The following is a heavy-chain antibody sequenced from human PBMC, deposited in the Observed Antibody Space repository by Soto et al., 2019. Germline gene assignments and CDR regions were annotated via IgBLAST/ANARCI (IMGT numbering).Heavy chain of an antibody. CDR2: INAGNGNT. Sequence: GASVKGSFKASGYTLTSYSMPWVRLAPGQRLEWMGWINAGNGNTKYSQKFQGRVTITRDTSASTAYMELSSLRSEDTAVYYCARDLGGWPDYWGQGTLVTVSS. CDR1: GYTLTSYS. D-gene: IGHD2-15*01. CDR3: ARDLGGWPDY. V-gene: IGHV1-3*01. J-gene: IGHJ4*02.